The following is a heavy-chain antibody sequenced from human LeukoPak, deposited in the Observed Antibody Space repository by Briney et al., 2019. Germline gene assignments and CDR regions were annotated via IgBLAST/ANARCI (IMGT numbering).Heavy chain of an antibody. J-gene: IGHJ3*02. D-gene: IGHD3-22*01. CDR3: ARGRYYDSGGYDEAFDI. CDR1: DYTFSSYG. CDR2: ISGYNGNT. Sequence: SVKVSCKASDYTFSSYGISWVRQAPGQRLEWMGWISGYNGNTKYAQNLQGRVTMTTDTSTTTAYMELRSLRSDDTAVYYCARGRYYDSGGYDEAFDIWGQGTAVTVSS. V-gene: IGHV1-18*01.